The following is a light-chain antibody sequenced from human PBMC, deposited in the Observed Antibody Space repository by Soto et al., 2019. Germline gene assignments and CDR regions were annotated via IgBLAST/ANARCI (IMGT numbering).Light chain of an antibody. CDR1: HSISTW. J-gene: IGKJ1*01. CDR2: DAS. V-gene: IGKV1-5*01. CDR3: QQYNSFSWT. Sequence: DIQMTQSPSTLSASIGDRVTITCRASHSISTWLAWYQQKPGRAPKSLIYDASILESGVPSRFSGSGSGTEFTLTISSLQPDDLATYYCQQYNSFSWTFGQGNKVEI.